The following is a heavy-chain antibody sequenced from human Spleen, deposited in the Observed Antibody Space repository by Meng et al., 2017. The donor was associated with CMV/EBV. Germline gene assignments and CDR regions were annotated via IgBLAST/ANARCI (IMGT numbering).Heavy chain of an antibody. CDR2: MFGGGKT. V-gene: IGHV3-66*02. CDR1: GFTVSNNY. CDR3: VREAYSDILIDFHYGHLDF. J-gene: IGHJ4*02. Sequence: GESLKISCVASGFTVSNNYMTWVRQAPGKGPEWLSVMFGGGKTYYAESVKGRFTISRDDSENTVHLEMQNLGVEDTAIYYCVREAYSDILIDFHYGHLDFWGQGTLVTVSS. D-gene: IGHD3-9*01.